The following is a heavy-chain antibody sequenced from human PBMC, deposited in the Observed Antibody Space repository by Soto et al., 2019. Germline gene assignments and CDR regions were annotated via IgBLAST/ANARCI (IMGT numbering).Heavy chain of an antibody. V-gene: IGHV4-30-4*01. Sequence: SETLSLTCTVSGGSISSGDYYWSWIRQPPGKGLEWIGYIYYSGSTYYNPSLKSRVTISVDTSKNQFSLKLSSVTAADTAVYYCARAAYYYGSGSYYDLDYWGQGTLVTVSS. D-gene: IGHD3-10*01. CDR2: IYYSGST. J-gene: IGHJ4*02. CDR3: ARAAYYYGSGSYYDLDY. CDR1: GGSISSGDYY.